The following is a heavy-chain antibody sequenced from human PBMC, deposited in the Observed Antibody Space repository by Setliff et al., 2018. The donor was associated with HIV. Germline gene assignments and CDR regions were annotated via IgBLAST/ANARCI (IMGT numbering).Heavy chain of an antibody. CDR1: GFTFRGYN. Sequence: GGSLRLSCAVSGFTFRGYNMDWVRQAPGKGLEWVSSISTSSTYTYYADSVKGRFTISRDNAKNSLYLQMNSLRVEDTAVYYCATDCAVVGGTGSLDSWGQGTLVTVSS. CDR3: ATDCAVVGGTGSLDS. CDR2: ISTSSTYT. V-gene: IGHV3-21*04. J-gene: IGHJ4*02. D-gene: IGHD1-26*01.